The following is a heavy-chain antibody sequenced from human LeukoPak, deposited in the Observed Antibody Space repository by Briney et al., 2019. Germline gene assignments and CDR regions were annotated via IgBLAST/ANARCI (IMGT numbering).Heavy chain of an antibody. CDR3: ARDVASGHGYERYFDY. D-gene: IGHD5-12*01. V-gene: IGHV1-69*13. CDR1: GGTFSSYA. Sequence: SVKVSCKASGGTFSSYAIIWVRQAPGQGLEWMGGIIPIFGTANYAQKFQGGVTITADESTSTAYMELSSLRSEDTAVYYCARDVASGHGYERYFDYWGQGTLVTVSS. CDR2: IIPIFGTA. J-gene: IGHJ4*02.